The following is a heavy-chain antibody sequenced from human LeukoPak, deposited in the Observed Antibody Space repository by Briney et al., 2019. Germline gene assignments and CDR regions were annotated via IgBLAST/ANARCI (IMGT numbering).Heavy chain of an antibody. V-gene: IGHV3-30-3*01. CDR3: ARVSISGGAAAFHYYGMDV. CDR2: ISYDGSNK. J-gene: IGHJ6*02. Sequence: GALRLSCAASGFTLNSYAMHWVRQAAGKGLEWVAVISYDGSNKYYADSVKGRFTISRDNSKNTLYLQINSLRAEDTAVYYCARVSISGGAAAFHYYGMDVWGQGTTVTVSS. CDR1: GFTLNSYA. D-gene: IGHD6-13*01.